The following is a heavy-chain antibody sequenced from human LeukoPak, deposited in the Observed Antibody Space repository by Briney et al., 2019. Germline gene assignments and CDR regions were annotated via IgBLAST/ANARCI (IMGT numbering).Heavy chain of an antibody. V-gene: IGHV1-58*01. D-gene: IGHD1-26*01. Sequence: SVKVSCKASGFTFNTSTVQWVRQARGQRLEWIGWIVVDSGNTNYAQKFQAGVTITRDMSTSTAYMELSSLRPDDTAMYYCATVGPTGSYYFHSWGQGTLVTVSS. CDR2: IVVDSGNT. J-gene: IGHJ4*02. CDR3: ATVGPTGSYYFHS. CDR1: GFTFNTST.